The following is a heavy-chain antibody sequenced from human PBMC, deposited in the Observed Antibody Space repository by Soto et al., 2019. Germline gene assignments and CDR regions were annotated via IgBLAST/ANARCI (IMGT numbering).Heavy chain of an antibody. Sequence: SVKVSCKASGGTFSSYAISWVRQAPGQGLEWMGGIIPIFGTANYAQKFQGRVTITADESTSTAYMELSSLRSEDTAVYYCAGPEFNSGYDSSFDYWGQGTLVTVSS. CDR1: GGTFSSYA. CDR3: AGPEFNSGYDSSFDY. J-gene: IGHJ4*02. D-gene: IGHD5-12*01. V-gene: IGHV1-69*13. CDR2: IIPIFGTA.